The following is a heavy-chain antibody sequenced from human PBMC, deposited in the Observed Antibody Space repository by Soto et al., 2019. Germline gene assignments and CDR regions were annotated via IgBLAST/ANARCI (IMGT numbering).Heavy chain of an antibody. CDR3: ARNKRPWGGDVGYFDC. CDR1: GGSISSSSYY. D-gene: IGHD2-21*01. CDR2: IYYSGST. Sequence: QLQLQESGPGLVKPSETLSLTCTVSGGSISSSSYYWGWIRQPPGKGLEWIGSIYYSGSTYYNPSLRSRVTISVDTSKNQFSLKLSSVTAAETAVYYCARNKRPWGGDVGYFDCWGQGTLVTVSS. V-gene: IGHV4-39*01. J-gene: IGHJ4*02.